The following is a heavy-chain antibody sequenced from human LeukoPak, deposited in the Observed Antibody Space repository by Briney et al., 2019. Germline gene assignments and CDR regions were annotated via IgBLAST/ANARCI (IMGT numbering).Heavy chain of an antibody. Sequence: ASVKVSCKVSGYTLTELSMHWVRQAPGKALEGMGGFDPEDGETIYAQKFQGRVTMTEDTSTDTAYMELSSLRSEDTAVYYCATGVVATIGGANWFDPWGQGTLVTVSS. V-gene: IGHV1-24*01. CDR2: FDPEDGET. CDR3: ATGVVATIGGANWFDP. J-gene: IGHJ5*02. D-gene: IGHD5-12*01. CDR1: GYTLTELS.